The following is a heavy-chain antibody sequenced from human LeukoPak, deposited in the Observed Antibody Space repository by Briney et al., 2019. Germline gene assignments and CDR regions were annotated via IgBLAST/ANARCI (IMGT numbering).Heavy chain of an antibody. CDR3: ARAKYLAASYYFDY. CDR2: IYPSGNT. V-gene: IGHV4-30-2*01. CDR1: GGSIGSGGYS. D-gene: IGHD6-13*01. Sequence: PSQTLSLTCAVSGGSIGSGGYSWSWIRQPPGKGLEWIGYIYPSGNTYYNPSLKSRVTISVDRSKNQFSLKLSSVTAAGTAVYYCARAKYLAASYYFDYWGQGTLVTVSS. J-gene: IGHJ4*02.